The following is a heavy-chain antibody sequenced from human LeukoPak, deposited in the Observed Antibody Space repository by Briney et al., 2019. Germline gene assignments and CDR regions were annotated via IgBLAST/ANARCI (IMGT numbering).Heavy chain of an antibody. J-gene: IGHJ4*02. Sequence: PSETLSLTCTVSGGSVSTYYWSWIRQLPGKGLEWIGNIYYSGRTNYNPSLKSRVSISVDTSKNQFSLKLSSVTAADTAVYYCVRDRNGQFDYWGQGTLVTVSS. D-gene: IGHD2-8*01. CDR3: VRDRNGQFDY. CDR1: GGSVSTYY. V-gene: IGHV4-59*02. CDR2: IYYSGRT.